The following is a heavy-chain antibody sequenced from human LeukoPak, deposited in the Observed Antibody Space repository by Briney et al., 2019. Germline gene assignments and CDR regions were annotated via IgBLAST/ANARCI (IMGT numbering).Heavy chain of an antibody. CDR3: AKDQNYAFDY. CDR1: GGTFSSYA. Sequence: SVKVSCKASGGTFSSYAISWVRQAPGQGLEWMGGIIPIFGTANYAQKFQGRVTITADESTSTAYMELSSLRAEDTAIYFCAKDQNYAFDYWGQGALVTVSS. D-gene: IGHD1-7*01. V-gene: IGHV1-69*13. J-gene: IGHJ4*02. CDR2: IIPIFGTA.